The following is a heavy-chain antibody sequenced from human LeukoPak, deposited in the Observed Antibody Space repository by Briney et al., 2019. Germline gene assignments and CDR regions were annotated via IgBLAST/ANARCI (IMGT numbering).Heavy chain of an antibody. CDR3: ARDMYSSSWYEHNWFDP. CDR2: IYTSGST. D-gene: IGHD6-13*01. V-gene: IGHV4-4*07. J-gene: IGHJ5*02. CDR1: GGSISSYY. Sequence: SETLSLTCTVSGGSISSYYWSWIRQPAGRGLEWIGRIYTSGSTNYNPSLKSRVTMSVDTSKNQFSLKLSSVTAADTAVYYCARDMYSSSWYEHNWFDPWGQGTLVTVSS.